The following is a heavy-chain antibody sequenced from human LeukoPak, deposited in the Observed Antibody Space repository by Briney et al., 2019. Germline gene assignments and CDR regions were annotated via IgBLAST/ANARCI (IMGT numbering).Heavy chain of an antibody. CDR1: GGSINSYY. V-gene: IGHV4-59*01. CDR3: ARDVGSPFGGDYLDY. Sequence: PSETLSLTCSVSGGSINSYYWSWIRQPPGKGLEWIGYIYYSGSTNYNPSLKSRVTISVDTSKKQFSLKLSSVTAADTAVYYCARDVGSPFGGDYLDYWGQGTLVTVSS. D-gene: IGHD2-21*01. CDR2: IYYSGST. J-gene: IGHJ4*02.